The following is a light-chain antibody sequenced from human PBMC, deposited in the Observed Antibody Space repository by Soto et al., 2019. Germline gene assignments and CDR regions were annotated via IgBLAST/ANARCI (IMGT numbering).Light chain of an antibody. CDR3: QQYGSPLWT. Sequence: EIVLTQSPGTLSLSPGDRATLSCRASQSVTGTYLAWYQQKPGQAPRLLIYGESIRATGIPDRFSGSGSGTEFTLTISGLEPEDSAVYYCQQYGSPLWTFDQGTKVEI. CDR1: QSVTGTY. J-gene: IGKJ1*01. V-gene: IGKV3-20*01. CDR2: GES.